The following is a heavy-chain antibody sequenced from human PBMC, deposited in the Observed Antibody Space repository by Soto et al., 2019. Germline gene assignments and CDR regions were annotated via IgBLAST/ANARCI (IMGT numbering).Heavy chain of an antibody. J-gene: IGHJ4*02. D-gene: IGHD4-4*01. Sequence: SETLSLTCTFSGGSISSGGYYLGWIRQPPGKGLEWIGYIYYSGSTKYNPSLKSRVTMSVDTSNNQFSLKVSSVTAADTAVYYCARHSNRNYGLYYFDFWGLGALVTVSS. CDR3: ARHSNRNYGLYYFDF. V-gene: IGHV4-61*05. CDR2: IYYSGST. CDR1: GGSISSGGYY.